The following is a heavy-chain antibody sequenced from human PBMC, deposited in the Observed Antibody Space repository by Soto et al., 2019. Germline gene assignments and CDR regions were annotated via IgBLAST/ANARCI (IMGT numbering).Heavy chain of an antibody. CDR3: ARGLNGIAVAGSFDY. Sequence: SETLSLTCAVYGGSFSGYYWSWIRQPPGKGLEWIGEINHSGSTNYNPSLKSRVTISVDTSKNQFSLKLSSVTAADTAVYYCARGLNGIAVAGSFDYWGQGTLVTVSS. CDR2: INHSGST. V-gene: IGHV4-34*01. D-gene: IGHD6-19*01. CDR1: GGSFSGYY. J-gene: IGHJ4*02.